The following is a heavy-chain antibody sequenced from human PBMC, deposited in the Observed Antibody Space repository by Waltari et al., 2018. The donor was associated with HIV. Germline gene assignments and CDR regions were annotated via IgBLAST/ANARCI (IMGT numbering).Heavy chain of an antibody. CDR2: ISGSGGGK. V-gene: IGHV3-23*01. J-gene: IGHJ4*02. D-gene: IGHD2-15*01. CDR3: AKEGGGVVVALFDY. Sequence: EVQLLESGGGLVQPGGSLRLSCAAPGFTFSRYAMSWVRQAPGKGLEWVAAISGSGGGKYNADSVKGRFTISRDNSKNTLYLQMNSLRAEDTAVYYCAKEGGGVVVALFDYWGQGTLVTVSS. CDR1: GFTFSRYA.